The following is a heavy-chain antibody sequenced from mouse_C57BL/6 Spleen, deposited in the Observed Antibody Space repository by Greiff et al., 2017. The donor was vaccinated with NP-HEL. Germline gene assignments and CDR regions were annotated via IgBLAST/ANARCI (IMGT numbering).Heavy chain of an antibody. J-gene: IGHJ2*01. V-gene: IGHV1-82*01. CDR1: GYAFSSSW. Sequence: QVQLQQSGPELVKPGASVKISCKASGYAFSSSWMNWVKQRPGKGLEWIGRIYPGDGDTNYNGKFKGKATLTADKSSSTAYMQLSSLTSEDSAVYFCARRGFTTVVATDYWGQGTTLTVSS. CDR3: ARRGFTTVVATDY. D-gene: IGHD1-1*01. CDR2: IYPGDGDT.